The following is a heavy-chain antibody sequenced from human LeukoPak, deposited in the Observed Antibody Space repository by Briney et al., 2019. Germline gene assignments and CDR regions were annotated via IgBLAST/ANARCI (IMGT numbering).Heavy chain of an antibody. V-gene: IGHV3-33*06. D-gene: IGHD5-12*01. CDR3: AKDRMVATYHFDY. J-gene: IGHJ4*02. Sequence: PGGFLRLSCAASGFTFSSYGMHWVRQAPGKGLEWVAVIWYDGSNKYYADSVKGRFTISRDNSKNTLYLQMNSLRAEDTAVYYCAKDRMVATYHFDYWGQGTLVTVSS. CDR1: GFTFSSYG. CDR2: IWYDGSNK.